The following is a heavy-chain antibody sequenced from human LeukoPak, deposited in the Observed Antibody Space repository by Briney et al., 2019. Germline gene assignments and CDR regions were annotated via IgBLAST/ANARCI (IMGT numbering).Heavy chain of an antibody. D-gene: IGHD3-22*01. CDR3: ARDQDNSGPLFDY. J-gene: IGHJ4*02. V-gene: IGHV3-7*05. CDR1: GCTFSTKW. CDR2: RNEDGSAR. Sequence: GGAVTVSCAACGCTFSTKWMSWLGQAAAKGLEGVANRNEDGSARDYVDSVKGRLTISRDNAKNPLDLQTSSLRAEDTAVYYCARDQDNSGPLFDYWGQGTLVTVSS.